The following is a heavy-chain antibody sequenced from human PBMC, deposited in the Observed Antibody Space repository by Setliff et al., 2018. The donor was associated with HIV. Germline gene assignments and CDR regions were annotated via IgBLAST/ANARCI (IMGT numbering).Heavy chain of an antibody. V-gene: IGHV3-20*04. J-gene: IGHJ4*02. CDR1: GFTFDDFG. Sequence: GGSLRLSCAASGFTFDDFGMTWVRQRPGKGLEWVSGINWNGAITDYADSVKGRFTISRDNAKNSLHLQMNSLRAEDAAFYYCAREAYDVLTPHARIDYWGQGVLVTVSS. CDR3: AREAYDVLTPHARIDY. CDR2: INWNGAIT. D-gene: IGHD3-9*01.